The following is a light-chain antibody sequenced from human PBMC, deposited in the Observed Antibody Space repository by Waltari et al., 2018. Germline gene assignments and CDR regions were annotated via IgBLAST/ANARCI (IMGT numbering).Light chain of an antibody. Sequence: DIQMTQSPASLSESVGDRVTITCRASQSISSYLNWYQQKPGKAPNLLIYAASSLQSGVPSRFSGNQSGTDFSLTISSLQPEDFATYYCQQSHSTPITFGQGTRLDIK. V-gene: IGKV1-39*01. J-gene: IGKJ5*01. CDR2: AAS. CDR1: QSISSY. CDR3: QQSHSTPIT.